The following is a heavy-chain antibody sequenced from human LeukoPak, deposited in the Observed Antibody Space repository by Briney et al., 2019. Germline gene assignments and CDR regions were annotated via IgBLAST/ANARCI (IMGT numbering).Heavy chain of an antibody. J-gene: IGHJ4*02. CDR1: GFTFSSFN. V-gene: IGHV3-21*01. D-gene: IGHD3-22*01. CDR3: AREYWGYYDDSGYPFDN. CDR2: ITSSGTHI. Sequence: GGSLRLSCAASGFTFSSFNMNWVRQAPGKAMEWVSSITSSGTHIFYADSVRGRFTISRDNAKNSLYLQMDSLGPDDTAVYYCAREYWGYYDDSGYPFDNWGQGTLVTVSS.